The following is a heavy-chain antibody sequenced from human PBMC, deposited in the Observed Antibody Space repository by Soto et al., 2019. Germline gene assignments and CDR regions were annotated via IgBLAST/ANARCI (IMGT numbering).Heavy chain of an antibody. CDR1: GYSISSGYY. J-gene: IGHJ4*02. D-gene: IGHD1-26*01. V-gene: IGHV4-38-2*01. CDR2: IYHSGST. CDR3: ARAPLVGANQKTHYFDY. Sequence: SETLSLTCAVSGYSISSGYYWGWIRQPPGKGLEWIGSIYHSGSTYYNPSLKSRVTISVDTSKNQFSLKLSSVTAADTAVYYCARAPLVGANQKTHYFDYWGQGTLVTVSS.